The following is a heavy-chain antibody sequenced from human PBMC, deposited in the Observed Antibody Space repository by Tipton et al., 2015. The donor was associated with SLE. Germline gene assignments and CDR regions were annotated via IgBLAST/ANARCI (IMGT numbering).Heavy chain of an antibody. Sequence: SLRLSCAASGFTFSSYSMNWVRQAPGKGLEWVSSISSSSSYIYYADSVKGRFTISRDNAKNSLYLQMNSLRAEDTAVYYCAKVEIRFLEWLFPDYWGQGTLVTVSS. CDR1: GFTFSSYS. CDR3: AKVEIRFLEWLFPDY. D-gene: IGHD3-3*01. V-gene: IGHV3-21*01. J-gene: IGHJ4*02. CDR2: ISSSSSYI.